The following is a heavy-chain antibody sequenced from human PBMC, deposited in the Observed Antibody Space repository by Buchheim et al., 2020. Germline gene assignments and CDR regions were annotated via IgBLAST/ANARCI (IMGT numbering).Heavy chain of an antibody. J-gene: IGHJ4*02. CDR2: IHYSGNT. Sequence: QVQLQESGPGLVKPSQTLSLTCTVSGGFISSGDCYWSWIRQPPGRGLEWIGYIHYSGNTFYNPSLKSRTTISTDTSKNLFSRKLSFETAADTAVYYCARVQYDSSGYYPDYWGQGTL. CDR1: GGFISSGDCY. V-gene: IGHV4-30-4*01. D-gene: IGHD3-22*01. CDR3: ARVQYDSSGYYPDY.